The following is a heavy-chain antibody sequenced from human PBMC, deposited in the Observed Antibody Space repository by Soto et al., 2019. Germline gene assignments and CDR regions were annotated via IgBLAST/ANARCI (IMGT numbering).Heavy chain of an antibody. D-gene: IGHD1-7*01. CDR3: ASLKLELRGYYYYGMDV. J-gene: IGHJ6*02. V-gene: IGHV4-34*01. CDR2: INHSGST. CDR1: GGSFSGYY. Sequence: QVQLQQWGAGLLKPSETLSLTCAVYGGSFSGYYWRWIRQPPGKGLEWLGEINHSGSTNYNPSLKSPFTISVDTSKHQFPLNLSSVTAEDTAVYYCASLKLELRGYYYYGMDVWGQGPTVTVSS.